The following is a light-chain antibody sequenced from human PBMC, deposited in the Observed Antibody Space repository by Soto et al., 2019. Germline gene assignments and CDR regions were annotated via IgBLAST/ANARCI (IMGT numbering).Light chain of an antibody. V-gene: IGKV3-11*01. Sequence: EIVLTQSPATLSLSPGERATLSCRASQSVSNFLAWYQQKPGQAPRLLISDASNRAPGIPGRCSGSGSGIDFSLTIRSLSPEDFAVCYCQHRINWPWTFGQGTKVEIK. CDR2: DAS. CDR1: QSVSNF. J-gene: IGKJ1*01. CDR3: QHRINWPWT.